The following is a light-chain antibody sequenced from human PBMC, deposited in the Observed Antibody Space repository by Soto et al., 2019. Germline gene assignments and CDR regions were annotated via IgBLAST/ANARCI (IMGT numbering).Light chain of an antibody. CDR1: QSCSSN. CDR3: PQYNNWPPLT. CDR2: GAS. Sequence: ERIITRSPAPLSVSPGERATLSCMAGQSCSSNVAWYQQKPGQAPRLLIYGASTRATGIPARLRGRGSGTEFTLTISSLQSEDFAVYYCPQYNNWPPLTFGGGTKV. V-gene: IGKV3-15*01. J-gene: IGKJ4*01.